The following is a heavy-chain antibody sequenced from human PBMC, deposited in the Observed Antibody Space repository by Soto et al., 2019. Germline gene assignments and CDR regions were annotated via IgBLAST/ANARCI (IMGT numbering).Heavy chain of an antibody. CDR3: ARDGGYSYGYFDY. D-gene: IGHD5-18*01. J-gene: IGHJ4*02. Sequence: ASVKVSCKASGYTFTSYAMHWARQAPGQRLEWMGWINAGNGNTKYSQKFQGRVTITRDASASTAYMELSSLRSEDTAVYYCARDGGYSYGYFDYWGQGTLVTVSS. V-gene: IGHV1-3*01. CDR2: INAGNGNT. CDR1: GYTFTSYA.